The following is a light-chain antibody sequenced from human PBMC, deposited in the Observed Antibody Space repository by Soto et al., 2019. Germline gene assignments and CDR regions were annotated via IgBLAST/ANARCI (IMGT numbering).Light chain of an antibody. V-gene: IGKV1-12*01. J-gene: IGKJ1*01. CDR1: QGIGDR. Sequence: DIQMTQSPSSVSASVGDRVTLTCRASQGIGDRLAWYQQKPGKVPQLLIYFASTLGSGVPSRFSGSGSGTDFILTINTLPADDFATYYCLHTYSFPRTFGQGTKVDIK. CDR2: FAS. CDR3: LHTYSFPRT.